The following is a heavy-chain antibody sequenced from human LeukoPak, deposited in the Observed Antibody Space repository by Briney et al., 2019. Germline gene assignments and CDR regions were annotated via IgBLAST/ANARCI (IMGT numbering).Heavy chain of an antibody. D-gene: IGHD5-24*01. V-gene: IGHV4-39*01. CDR3: ARQNMATIIH. J-gene: IGHJ4*02. Sequence: PSETLSLTCTVSGGSISSSSYYCGWIRQPPGKGLEWIGSIYYSGNTDYNPSLKSRGTISVDASTKQSSLELSSVTAADTAVYYCARQNMATIIHWGQGTLVTVSS. CDR1: GGSISSSSYY. CDR2: IYYSGNT.